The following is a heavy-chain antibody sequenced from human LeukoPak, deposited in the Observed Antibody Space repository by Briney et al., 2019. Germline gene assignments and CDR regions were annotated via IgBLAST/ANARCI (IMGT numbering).Heavy chain of an antibody. D-gene: IGHD3-16*01. J-gene: IGHJ4*02. CDR3: ARGVRY. V-gene: IGHV4-30-4*01. CDR1: GGSIGSGDYH. CDR2: IYYSGST. Sequence: PSETLSLTCTVSGGSIGSGDYHWSWIRQPPGKGLEWVGSIYYSGSTYYNPSLKSRVAISVDTSKVQFSLKLSSVTAADTAVYYCARGVRYWGQGTLVTVSS.